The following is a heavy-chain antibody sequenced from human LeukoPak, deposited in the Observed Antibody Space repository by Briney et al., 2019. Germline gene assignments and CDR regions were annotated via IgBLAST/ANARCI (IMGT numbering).Heavy chain of an antibody. CDR3: ARVHPSSSWTNDAFDI. CDR1: GFTFSSYS. Sequence: GGSLRLSCAASGFTFSSYSMNWVRQAPGKGLEWVSSISSSSSYIYYADSVKGRFTISRDNAKNTLYLQMNSLRAEDTAVYYCARVHPSSSWTNDAFDIWGQGTMVTVSS. J-gene: IGHJ3*02. V-gene: IGHV3-21*01. D-gene: IGHD6-13*01. CDR2: ISSSSSYI.